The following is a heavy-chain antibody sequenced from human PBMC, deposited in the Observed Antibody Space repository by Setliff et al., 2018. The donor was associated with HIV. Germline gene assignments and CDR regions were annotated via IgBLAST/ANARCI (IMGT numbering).Heavy chain of an antibody. CDR1: GGSISSSGPGYY. V-gene: IGHV4-39*01. D-gene: IGHD1-26*01. CDR2: VYYSGST. J-gene: IGHJ6*03. CDR3: ARYRRFADYIDV. Sequence: SETLSLTCTVSGGSISSSGPGYYWGWVRQAPGGGLEWIGSVYYSGSTYYNPSLKSRVTISLDTSKNQLSLRLTSMTAADTAVYYCARYRRFADYIDVWGKGTTVTVS.